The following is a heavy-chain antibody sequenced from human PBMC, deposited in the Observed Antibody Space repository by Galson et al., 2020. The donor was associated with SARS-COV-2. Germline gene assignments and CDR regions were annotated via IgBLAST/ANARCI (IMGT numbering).Heavy chain of an antibody. D-gene: IGHD3-3*01. J-gene: IGHJ3*02. CDR3: ARDLSYDFWSGYSKTSDI. V-gene: IGHV3-21*01. CDR1: GFTFSSYS. CDR2: ISSSISYI. Sequence: RGSLRLSCAASGFTFSSYSMNWVRQAPGKGLEWVSSISSSISYIYYADSVKGRFTISRDNAKNSLYLQMNSLRAEDTAVYYCARDLSYDFWSGYSKTSDIWGQGTMVTVSS.